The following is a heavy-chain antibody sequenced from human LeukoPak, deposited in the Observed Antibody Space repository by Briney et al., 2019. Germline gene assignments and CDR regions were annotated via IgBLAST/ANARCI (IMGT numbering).Heavy chain of an antibody. V-gene: IGHV3-21*01. CDR3: AREGATAGSGYHFDY. CDR1: GFIFSGYH. J-gene: IGHJ4*02. Sequence: PGGSLRLSCAASGFIFSGYHMNWVRQAPGKGLEWVSSISSSSSSIYYAGSMKGRFTISRDNTQKSLYLQMNSLRAEDTAVYYCAREGATAGSGYHFDYWGQGSLVTVSS. D-gene: IGHD6-13*01. CDR2: ISSSSSSI.